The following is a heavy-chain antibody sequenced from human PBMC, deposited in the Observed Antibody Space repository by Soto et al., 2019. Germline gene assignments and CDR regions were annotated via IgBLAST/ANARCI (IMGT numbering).Heavy chain of an antibody. Sequence: SQTLSLTCAISGDSVSGSTAAGDCSISSPSRGLEWLGRTYYRSKWRHDYAVSVKSRITVNPDTSNNQFSLQLNSVTPDDTAVYYCASGVAYSGFDFWGQGTLVTVSS. CDR3: ASGVAYSGFDF. J-gene: IGHJ4*02. D-gene: IGHD3-16*01. CDR1: GDSVSGSTAA. CDR2: TYYRSKWRH. V-gene: IGHV6-1*01.